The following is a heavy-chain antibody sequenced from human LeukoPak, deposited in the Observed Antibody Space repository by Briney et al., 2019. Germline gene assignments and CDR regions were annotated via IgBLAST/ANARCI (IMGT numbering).Heavy chain of an antibody. D-gene: IGHD6-13*01. CDR1: GIPFRDYY. V-gene: IGHV3-11*03. Sequence: GGSLRLSCVVSGIPFRDYYMNWIRQAPGKGLEWISYISTSGSYTDYAHSVKGRFTISRDDAKSALYLQMDSLRLEDTAVYYCAAGTAADFWGQGTLVTVSS. CDR3: AAGTAADF. J-gene: IGHJ4*02. CDR2: ISTSGSYT.